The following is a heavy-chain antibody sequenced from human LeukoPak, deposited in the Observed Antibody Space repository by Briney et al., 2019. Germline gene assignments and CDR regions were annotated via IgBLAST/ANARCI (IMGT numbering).Heavy chain of an antibody. CDR2: IYYSGST. J-gene: IGHJ4*02. V-gene: IGHV4-59*08. Sequence: PSETLPLACSVSGGSIRNSYWSWIRQPPGKGLQWIGYIYYSGSTDYNPSLKSRVTISLDMSKNQFSLNLSSVTAADTAVYYCARSIAYSDFPYYFDYWGQGTLVTVSS. CDR3: ARSIAYSDFPYYFDY. D-gene: IGHD2/OR15-2a*01. CDR1: GGSIRNSY.